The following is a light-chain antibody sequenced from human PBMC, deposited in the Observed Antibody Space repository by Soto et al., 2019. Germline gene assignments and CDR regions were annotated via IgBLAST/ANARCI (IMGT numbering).Light chain of an antibody. Sequence: EVVLTQSPGTLSLSPGERATLSCRASQSVSSSYLAWDQQKPGQAPRLLIYAASSRATGIPDRFSGSGSGTDFSLTISRLEPDDFAVYYCQQYGTSPRTFGQGTTVEIK. CDR3: QQYGTSPRT. CDR1: QSVSSSY. J-gene: IGKJ1*01. CDR2: AAS. V-gene: IGKV3-20*01.